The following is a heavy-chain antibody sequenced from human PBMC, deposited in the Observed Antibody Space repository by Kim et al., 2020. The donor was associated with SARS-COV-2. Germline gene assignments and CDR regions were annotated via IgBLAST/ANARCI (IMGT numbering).Heavy chain of an antibody. J-gene: IGHJ4*02. CDR2: ISSSSGTT. V-gene: IGHV3-23*01. D-gene: IGHD3-16*01. CDR1: GFTFNKYA. Sequence: GGSLRLSCAASGFTFNKYAMGWVRQAPGKGLEWISFISSSSGTTFYADSVKGRFSISRDKSKNTLYLQMSSLRADDTAVYFCVKDSPEWGLSPYYFHSWGQGTLVTVSS. CDR3: VKDSPEWGLSPYYFHS.